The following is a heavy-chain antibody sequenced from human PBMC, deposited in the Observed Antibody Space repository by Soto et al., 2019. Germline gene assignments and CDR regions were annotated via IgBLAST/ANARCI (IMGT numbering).Heavy chain of an antibody. CDR1: GFTFSSYA. CDR3: AKDHPSGSPPKSGFDY. J-gene: IGHJ4*02. Sequence: EVQLLESGGGLVQPGGSLRLSCAASGFTFSSYAMSWVRQAPGKGLEWVSAISGSGGSTYYADSLKVRFTISRDNSNNSLYLQMNSLRAEDTAVYYCAKDHPSGSPPKSGFDYWGQGTLVTVSS. V-gene: IGHV3-23*01. D-gene: IGHD1-26*01. CDR2: ISGSGGST.